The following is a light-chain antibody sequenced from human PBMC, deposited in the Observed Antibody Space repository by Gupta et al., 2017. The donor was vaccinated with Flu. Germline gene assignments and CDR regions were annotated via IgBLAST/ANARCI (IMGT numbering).Light chain of an antibody. CDR3: ATWGDSLNGHYV. CDR2: GNN. V-gene: IGLV1-44*01. Sequence: QSVLAQPPSASGTPGQRVTISCSGRSSNIGSNTVNWYQQVPGTAPKLLIYGNNQRPSGVPDRFSGSKSGTSASLAISGLQSEDEADYYCATWGDSLNGHYVFGTGTKVTVL. J-gene: IGLJ1*01. CDR1: SSNIGSNT.